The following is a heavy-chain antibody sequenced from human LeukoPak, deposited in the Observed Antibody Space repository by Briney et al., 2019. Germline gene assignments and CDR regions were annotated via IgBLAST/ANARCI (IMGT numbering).Heavy chain of an antibody. Sequence: SETLSLTCTVSGGSISSSSYYWGWIRQPPGKGLEWIGSIYYSGSTYYNPSLKSRVTISVDTSKNQFSLKLSSVTAADTAVYYCGREIYYGSGSPKIDSWGQGTLVTVSS. V-gene: IGHV4-39*02. D-gene: IGHD3-10*01. CDR3: GREIYYGSGSPKIDS. CDR1: GGSISSSSYY. J-gene: IGHJ4*02. CDR2: IYYSGST.